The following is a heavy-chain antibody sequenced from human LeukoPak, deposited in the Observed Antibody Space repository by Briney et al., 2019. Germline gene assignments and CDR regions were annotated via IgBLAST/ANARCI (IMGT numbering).Heavy chain of an antibody. D-gene: IGHD3-10*01. CDR2: ISGSGGST. J-gene: IGHJ1*01. CDR1: GFSFSSYG. Sequence: GGSLRLSCVGSGFSFSSYGMSWVRQAPGKGLEWVSGISGSGGSTYYADSVKGRFTISRDNSKSTLHLQMNSLRAEDTAVYYCAKEMVRGVVQDWGQGTLVTVSS. V-gene: IGHV3-23*01. CDR3: AKEMVRGVVQD.